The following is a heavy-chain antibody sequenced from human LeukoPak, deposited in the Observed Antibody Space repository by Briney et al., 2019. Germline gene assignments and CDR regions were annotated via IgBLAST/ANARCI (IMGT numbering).Heavy chain of an antibody. CDR2: IYYSGST. CDR1: GDSITSSSYY. J-gene: IGHJ4*02. Sequence: SETLSLTCTVSGDSITSSSYYWSWIRQPPGKGLEWIGYIYYSGSTNYNPSLKSRVTISVDTSKNQFSLKLSSVTAADTAVYYCASYGSGSSFDYWGQGTLVTVSS. CDR3: ASYGSGSSFDY. D-gene: IGHD3-10*01. V-gene: IGHV4-61*05.